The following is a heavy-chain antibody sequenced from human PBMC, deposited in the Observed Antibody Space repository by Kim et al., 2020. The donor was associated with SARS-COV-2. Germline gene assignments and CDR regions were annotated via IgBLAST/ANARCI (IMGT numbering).Heavy chain of an antibody. V-gene: IGHV3-74*01. Sequence: GGSLRLSCAASGFTFSSHWMHWVRQAPGKGLVWVSRISSDGSNTNYADSVKGRFTISRDNAKNTLYMQMNSLRADDSAIYYCARDVTPWGASWLDPWGQGTLVTVSS. CDR3: ARDVTPWGASWLDP. CDR1: GFTFSSHW. D-gene: IGHD7-27*01. J-gene: IGHJ5*02. CDR2: ISSDGSNT.